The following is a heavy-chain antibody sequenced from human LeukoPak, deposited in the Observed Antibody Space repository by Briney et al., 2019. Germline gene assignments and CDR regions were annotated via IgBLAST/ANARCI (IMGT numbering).Heavy chain of an antibody. Sequence: GGSLRLSCAASGFTFSSYAMSWVRQAPGKGLEWVSSISGSGSTYYADSVKGRFTISRDNSKNTLYLQMNTLRAEDTAVYYCAKAFSYSGSYYTDYWGQGTLVTVSS. CDR1: GFTFSSYA. CDR3: AKAFSYSGSYYTDY. V-gene: IGHV3-23*01. D-gene: IGHD1-26*01. J-gene: IGHJ4*02. CDR2: ISGSGST.